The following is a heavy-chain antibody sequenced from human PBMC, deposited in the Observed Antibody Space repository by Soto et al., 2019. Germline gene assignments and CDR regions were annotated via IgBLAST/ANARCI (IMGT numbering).Heavy chain of an antibody. CDR3: ARGVSSRYTPFEY. D-gene: IGHD6-13*01. CDR1: GGSIRSYY. CDR2: IYYTGST. V-gene: IGHV4-59*01. J-gene: IGHJ4*02. Sequence: QVQLQESGPGLVKPSETLSLTCTVSGGSIRSYYWNWIRQPPGKGLEWIGYIYYTGSTDYNPSLKSPVTISVDTYENQCSLKLTSVTAADTAVYYCARGVSSRYTPFEYWGQGMLVTVSS.